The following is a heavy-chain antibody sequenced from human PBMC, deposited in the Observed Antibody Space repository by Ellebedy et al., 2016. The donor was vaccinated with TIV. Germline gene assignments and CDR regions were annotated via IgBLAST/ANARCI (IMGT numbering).Heavy chain of an antibody. CDR3: ARDPALPRGRFDT. V-gene: IGHV4-39*02. CDR2: IYFRGNT. J-gene: IGHJ5*02. CDR1: GGFISSSGYY. Sequence: MPSETLSLTCTVSGGFISSSGYYWGWLRQPPGKDLEWIGHIYFRGNTYYNPSLKSRVTISVDTSKNQFSLKLTSVTAADTALYHCARDPALPRGRFDTWGQGTLVTVSS.